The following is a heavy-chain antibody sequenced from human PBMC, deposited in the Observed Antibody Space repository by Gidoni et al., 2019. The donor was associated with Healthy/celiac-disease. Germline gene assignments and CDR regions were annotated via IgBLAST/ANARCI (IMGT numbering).Heavy chain of an antibody. CDR3: ARGSPETVVVAALSWFDP. D-gene: IGHD2-15*01. V-gene: IGHV7-4-1*01. CDR2: MNTNTGNQ. Sequence: QVQLVPSGSELKKPGASVKVSCKASGYPFTSYAMNWVRQAPGQGLEWMVWMNTNTGNQTDAQGFTGLFVFSLDTSVSTAYLQICSLKAEDTAVDYCARGSPETVVVAALSWFDPWGQGTLVTVSS. CDR1: GYPFTSYA. J-gene: IGHJ5*02.